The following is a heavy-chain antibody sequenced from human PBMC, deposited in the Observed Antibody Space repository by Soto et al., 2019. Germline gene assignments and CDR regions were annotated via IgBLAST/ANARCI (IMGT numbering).Heavy chain of an antibody. D-gene: IGHD6-19*01. CDR1: GDYISSYY. CDR3: ASGYSSGWFYFDY. CDR2: IYYSGNT. J-gene: IGHJ4*02. Sequence: PSETLSLTCTVSGDYISSYYWSWIRQPPGKGLEWIAYIYYSGNTNYNPSLKSRVTISVDTSRTQFSLNLSSVTAADTAVYYCASGYSSGWFYFDYWGQGTLVTVSS. V-gene: IGHV4-59*01.